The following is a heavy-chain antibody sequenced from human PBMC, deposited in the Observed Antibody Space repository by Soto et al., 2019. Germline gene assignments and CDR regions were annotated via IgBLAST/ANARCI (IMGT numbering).Heavy chain of an antibody. J-gene: IGHJ6*03. D-gene: IGHD6-25*01. Sequence: PGGSLRLSCAASGFTFSDYYMHWVRQAPGKGLEWVAVISKDGSNKNYVDSVKGRFTISRDNSKNTLYVQMNSLRAEDTAVYYCAKDSAATPHHMDVWGKGTTVTVSS. CDR2: ISKDGSNK. CDR3: AKDSAATPHHMDV. CDR1: GFTFSDYY. V-gene: IGHV3-30*18.